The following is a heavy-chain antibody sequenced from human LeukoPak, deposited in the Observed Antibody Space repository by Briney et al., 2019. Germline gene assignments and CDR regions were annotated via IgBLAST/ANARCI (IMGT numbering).Heavy chain of an antibody. CDR1: AFTFSSYA. CDR3: AELGTDCSSTSCYRRSFDY. D-gene: IGHD2-2*02. CDR2: ITDSGDAT. J-gene: IGHJ4*02. Sequence: PGGSLRLSCAASAFTFSSYAMSWVRQAPGKGLEWVSAITDSGDATYYADSVKGRFTISRDNSKNTLYLQMNSLRAEDTAVYYCAELGTDCSSTSCYRRSFDYWGQGTLVTVSS. V-gene: IGHV3-23*01.